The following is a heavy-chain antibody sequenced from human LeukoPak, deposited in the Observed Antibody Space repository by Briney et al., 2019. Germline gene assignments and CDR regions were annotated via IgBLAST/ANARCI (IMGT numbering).Heavy chain of an antibody. CDR3: ARDGSGSYSASFDY. J-gene: IGHJ4*02. D-gene: IGHD3-10*01. CDR1: EFTFSDYY. CDR2: IVSSGSVK. Sequence: GGSLRLSCTVSEFTFSDYYMSWIRQAPGKGLEWVSYIVSSGSVKYYADSVKGRFTISRDNAKNSLYLQINSLRAEDTAVYYCARDGSGSYSASFDYWGQGTLVTVSS. V-gene: IGHV3-11*04.